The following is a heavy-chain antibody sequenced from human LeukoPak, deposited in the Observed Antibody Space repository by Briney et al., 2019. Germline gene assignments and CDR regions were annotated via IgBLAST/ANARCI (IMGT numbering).Heavy chain of an antibody. D-gene: IGHD1-26*01. CDR3: ARDQLYSVSYVGG. J-gene: IGHJ1*01. V-gene: IGHV1-2*02. CDR2: INPNSGGT. Sequence: GASVKVSCTASGYTFTGYYMHWVRQAPGQGLEWMGWINPNSGGTNYAQKFQGRVTMTRDTSISTAYMELSRLRSDDTAVYYCARDQLYSVSYVGGWGQGTLVTVSS. CDR1: GYTFTGYY.